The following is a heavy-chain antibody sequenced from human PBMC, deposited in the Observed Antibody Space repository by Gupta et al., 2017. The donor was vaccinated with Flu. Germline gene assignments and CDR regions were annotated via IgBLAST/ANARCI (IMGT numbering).Heavy chain of an antibody. V-gene: IGHV4-30-4*01. Sequence: WSWIRQPPGKCLEWIGYIYYSGSTYYNPSLKSRVTISVDTSKNQFSLKLSSVTAADTAVDYCARAAGSFDYWGQGTLVTVSS. CDR2: IYYSGST. J-gene: IGHJ4*02. CDR3: ARAAGSFDY.